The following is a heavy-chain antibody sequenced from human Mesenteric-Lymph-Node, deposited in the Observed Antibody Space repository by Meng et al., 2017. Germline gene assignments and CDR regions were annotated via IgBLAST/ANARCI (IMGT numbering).Heavy chain of an antibody. CDR3: ARDVSGSYGMDV. CDR1: GFTFSSYA. Sequence: GESLKISCAASGFTFSSYAMSWVRQAPGKGLEWVAFISSDGSNQCYADSVKGRFTISRDNSKNTLYLQMNNLRAEDTAVYYCARDVSGSYGMDVWAQGTTVTVSS. V-gene: IGHV3-30*04. CDR2: ISSDGSNQ. J-gene: IGHJ6*02. D-gene: IGHD1-26*01.